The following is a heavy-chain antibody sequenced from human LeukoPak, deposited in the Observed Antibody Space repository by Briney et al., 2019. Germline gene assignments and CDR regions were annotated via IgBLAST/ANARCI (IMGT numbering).Heavy chain of an antibody. D-gene: IGHD3-10*01. CDR3: ERDVTAMARGYYYYGMDV. CDR1: GYTCTSYG. CDR2: IIAYNDNT. J-gene: IGHJ6*04. V-gene: IGHV1-18*04. Sequence: ASVKVSCKASGYTCTSYGISWLRQAPGQGLEGMGWIIAYNDNTNYAQKLQARVTMTTDTSTSTAYMELRSLRSDDTAVYYCERDVTAMARGYYYYGMDVWGKGTTVTVSS.